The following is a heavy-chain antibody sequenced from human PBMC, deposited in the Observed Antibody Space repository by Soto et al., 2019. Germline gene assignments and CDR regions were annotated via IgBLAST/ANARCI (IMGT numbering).Heavy chain of an antibody. J-gene: IGHJ6*02. CDR2: ISYDGSNK. CDR1: GFTFSSYG. CDR3: AKEGITLVRGYPYYYGMDV. V-gene: IGHV3-30*18. D-gene: IGHD3-10*01. Sequence: QVQLVESGGGVVQPGRSLRLSCAASGFTFSSYGMHWVRQAPGKGLEWGAVISYDGSNKYYADSVKGRFTISRDNSKNTLYLQMNSLRAEDTAVYYCAKEGITLVRGYPYYYGMDVWGQGTTVTVSS.